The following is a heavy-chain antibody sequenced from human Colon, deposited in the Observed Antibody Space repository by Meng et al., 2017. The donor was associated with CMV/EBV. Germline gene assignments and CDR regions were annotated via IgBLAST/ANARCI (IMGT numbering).Heavy chain of an antibody. CDR2: MRFDGSIT. V-gene: IGHV3-30*02. J-gene: IGHJ4*02. CDR1: GFTFSNYA. D-gene: IGHD2-15*01. Sequence: GGSLRLSCAASGFTFSNYAMHWVRQVPGKGLDWVAFMRFDGSITYYAESVKGRFTISRDNSKNTLYLQMDSLRDEDSAVYYCAKDRGSGSPDYWGQGTLVTVSS. CDR3: AKDRGSGSPDY.